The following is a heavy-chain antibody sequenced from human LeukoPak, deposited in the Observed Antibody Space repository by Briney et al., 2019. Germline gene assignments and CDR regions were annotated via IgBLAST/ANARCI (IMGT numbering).Heavy chain of an antibody. V-gene: IGHV4-59*01. CDR2: IYYSGST. J-gene: IGHJ4*02. Sequence: PSETLSLTCTVSSGSINTYYWSWIRQPPGKELEWIGYIYYSGSTNYNPSLKSRVTILVDTSKNQFSLRLSSVIAADTAVYYCAGCIGGSCYSGIDYWGQGILVTVSS. D-gene: IGHD2-15*01. CDR1: SGSINTYY. CDR3: AGCIGGSCYSGIDY.